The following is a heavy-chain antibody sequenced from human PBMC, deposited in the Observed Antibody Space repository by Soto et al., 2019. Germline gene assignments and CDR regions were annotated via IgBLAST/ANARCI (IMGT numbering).Heavy chain of an antibody. CDR1: GDAFNTYT. D-gene: IGHD2-8*01. CDR3: GGGACNSSPCPLAFDT. CDR2: IIPHLETA. V-gene: IGHV1-69*08. J-gene: IGHJ4*02. Sequence: QVQLVQSGAEVKKPGSSVRISCKSSGDAFNTYTFTWVRQAPGQGLEWMGRIIPHLETANHAQRLQGTVTITADTSTSTVDMELSSLRPEVTAVYYCGGGACNSSPCPLAFDTWGQGSLVTVSP.